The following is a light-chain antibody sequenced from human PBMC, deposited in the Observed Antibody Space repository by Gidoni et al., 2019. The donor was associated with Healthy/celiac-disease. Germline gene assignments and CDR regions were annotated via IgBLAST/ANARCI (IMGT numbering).Light chain of an antibody. CDR1: QSISSY. CDR3: QQSFT. V-gene: IGKV1-39*01. J-gene: IGKJ3*01. Sequence: DIQMTQSPSSLSASVGDRVTITCRASQSISSYLNWYQQKPGKAPKLLIYAASSLQSGVPSRFSGSGSGTDFTLTISSLQPEDFATYYCQQSFTFXPXTKVXIK. CDR2: AAS.